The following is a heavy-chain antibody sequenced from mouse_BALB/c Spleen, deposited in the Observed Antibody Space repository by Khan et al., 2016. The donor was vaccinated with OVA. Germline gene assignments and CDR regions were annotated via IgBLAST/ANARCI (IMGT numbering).Heavy chain of an antibody. J-gene: IGHJ4*01. CDR1: GFSLTGYG. V-gene: IGHV2-6-7*01. D-gene: IGHD2-10*01. Sequence: VQLVETGPGLVAPSQSLSITCTVSGFSLTGYGVNWVRQPPGKGLEWLGMIWGDGSTDYNSALKSRLNLSKDNSKSQVFLKMNSLQTDDTARYYCARAYYGNYREAMDYWGHGTSVTVSS. CDR3: ARAYYGNYREAMDY. CDR2: IWGDGST.